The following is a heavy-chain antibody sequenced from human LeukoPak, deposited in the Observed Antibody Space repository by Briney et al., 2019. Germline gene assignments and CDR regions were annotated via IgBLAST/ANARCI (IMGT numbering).Heavy chain of an antibody. CDR3: AKGGSSQPNYFNY. CDR1: GFTFSSFA. J-gene: IGHJ4*02. Sequence: PGGSLRLSCAASGFTFSSFAMTWVRQPPGKGLEWVSAITGSGDSTYYADSVKGRFTISRDNSKNTLYVQMNSLRAEDTAVYYCAKGGSSQPNYFNYWGQGTLVTVSS. CDR2: ITGSGDST. D-gene: IGHD6-6*01. V-gene: IGHV3-23*01.